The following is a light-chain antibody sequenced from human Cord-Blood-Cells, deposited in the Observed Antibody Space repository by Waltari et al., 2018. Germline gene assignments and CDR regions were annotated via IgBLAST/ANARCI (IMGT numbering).Light chain of an antibody. Sequence: AIRMTQSPSSFSASTEARVTITNRASQGMSCYLAWYQHKPGKAPKLLTYAASTVQSGVPPSCSGSASGTDFTLTISCLQSEDFATYYCQQYYSYPRTFGQGTKVEIK. J-gene: IGKJ1*01. CDR1: QGMSCY. CDR2: AAS. CDR3: QQYYSYPRT. V-gene: IGKV1-8*01.